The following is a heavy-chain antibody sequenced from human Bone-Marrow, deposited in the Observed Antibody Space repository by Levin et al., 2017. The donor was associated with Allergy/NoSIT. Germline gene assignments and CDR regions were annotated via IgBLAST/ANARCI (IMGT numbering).Heavy chain of an antibody. CDR2: IYHSGST. V-gene: IGHV4-38-2*01. J-gene: IGHJ5*02. CDR1: GSSISSGYY. CDR3: ARGGLEYPDRGWFDP. Sequence: SETLSLTCAVSGSSISSGYYWGWIRQPPGKGLEWIGSIYHSGSTYYNPPLKSRVTISVDTSKNQFSLKLSSVTAADTAVYYCARGGLEYPDRGWFDPWGQGTLVTVSS. D-gene: IGHD1-14*01.